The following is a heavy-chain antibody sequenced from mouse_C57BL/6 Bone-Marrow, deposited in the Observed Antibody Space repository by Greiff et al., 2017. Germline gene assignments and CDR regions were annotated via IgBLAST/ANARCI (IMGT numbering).Heavy chain of an antibody. CDR2: IDPSDSYT. CDR3: ARDIYYYGSSYAMDY. J-gene: IGHJ4*01. D-gene: IGHD1-1*01. CDR1: GYTFTSYW. Sequence: QVQLQQSGAELVMPGASVKLSCKASGYTFTSYWLHWVKQRPGQGLEWIGAIDPSDSYTNYNQKFKGKSTLTVDKSSSTAYMQLSSLTSEDSAVYYCARDIYYYGSSYAMDYWGQGTSVTVSS. V-gene: IGHV1-69*01.